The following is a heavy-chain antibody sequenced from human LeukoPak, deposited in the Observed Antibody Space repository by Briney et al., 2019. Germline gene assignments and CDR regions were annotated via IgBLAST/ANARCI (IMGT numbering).Heavy chain of an antibody. CDR2: INRSGST. CDR3: ARGGDGYNSTWFDY. CDR1: GGSFSGYS. J-gene: IGHJ4*02. V-gene: IGHV4-34*01. Sequence: PSETLSLTCAVYGGSFSGYSWSWIRHPPGKGLEWIGEINRSGSTNYNPSLKSRVTISVDTSKNQFSLKLSSVTAADTAVYYCARGGDGYNSTWFDYWGQGTLVTVSS. D-gene: IGHD5-24*01.